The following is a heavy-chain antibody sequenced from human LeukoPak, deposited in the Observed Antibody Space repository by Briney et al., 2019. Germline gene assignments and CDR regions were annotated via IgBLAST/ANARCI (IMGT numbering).Heavy chain of an antibody. CDR1: GFTFSTCW. V-gene: IGHV3-7*01. CDR2: INEDGSEK. Sequence: GGSLRLSCAASGFTFSTCWMMWVRQAPGKGLEWVANINEDGSEKYYADSVEGRFTISRDNAKNSLYLQMNSLGPEDTAVYYCARDPYSGNYGNYYYYYMDVWGKGTTVTISS. CDR3: ARDPYSGNYGNYYYYYMDV. J-gene: IGHJ6*03. D-gene: IGHD1-26*01.